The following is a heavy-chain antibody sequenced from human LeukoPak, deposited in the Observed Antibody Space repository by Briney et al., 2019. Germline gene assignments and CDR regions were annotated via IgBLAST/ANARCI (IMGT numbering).Heavy chain of an antibody. D-gene: IGHD6-19*01. CDR2: IYTTGST. Sequence: SETLSLTCTVSGGSISSYDWSWIRQPAGKGLEWIGRIYTTGSTNYNPSLKRRVSMSVDTSKNQFSLKLSSVAAGDTAVYYCATWGIAVAGTFEYWGHGTLVTVST. V-gene: IGHV4-4*07. CDR3: ATWGIAVAGTFEY. CDR1: GGSISSYD. J-gene: IGHJ4*01.